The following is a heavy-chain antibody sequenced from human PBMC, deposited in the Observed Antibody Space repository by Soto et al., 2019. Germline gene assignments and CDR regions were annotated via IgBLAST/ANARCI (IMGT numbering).Heavy chain of an antibody. CDR1: GGSISSGGYY. V-gene: IGHV4-31*03. CDR2: IYYSGST. Sequence: SETLSLTCTVSGGSISSGGYYWSWIRQHPGKGLEWIGYIYYSGSTYYNPSLKSRVTISVDTSKNQFSLKLSSVTAADTAGYYCARLPMYYFDVWGQGTRVTVAS. J-gene: IGHJ4*02. CDR3: ARLPMYYFDV.